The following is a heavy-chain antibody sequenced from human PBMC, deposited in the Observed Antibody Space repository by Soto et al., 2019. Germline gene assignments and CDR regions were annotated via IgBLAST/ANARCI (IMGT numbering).Heavy chain of an antibody. CDR2: ISSNSTTK. V-gene: IGHV3-48*01. CDR1: GFTFSSYS. CDR3: ARDGCSGSNCLNWFDP. D-gene: IGHD2-15*01. Sequence: EVQLVESGGGLVQPGGSLRLSCAASGFTFSSYSMNGVRQAPGKGLEWLSYISSNSTTKYYADSVKGRFTISRDNAKNSLYLQMNSLRAEDTAVYYCARDGCSGSNCLNWFDPWGQGTLFTVSA. J-gene: IGHJ5*02.